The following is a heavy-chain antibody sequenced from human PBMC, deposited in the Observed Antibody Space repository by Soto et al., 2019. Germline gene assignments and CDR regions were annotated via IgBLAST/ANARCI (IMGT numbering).Heavy chain of an antibody. Sequence: SQTLSLTCAISGDSVSSNSAAWNWIRQSPSRGLEWLGRTYYRSKWYNDYAVSVKSRITINPDTSKNQFSLQLNSVTPEDTAVYYCAREKGRPYYYGSGKSPLDYWGQGTLVTVYS. CDR3: AREKGRPYYYGSGKSPLDY. CDR2: TYYRSKWYN. CDR1: GDSVSSNSAA. D-gene: IGHD3-10*01. V-gene: IGHV6-1*01. J-gene: IGHJ4*02.